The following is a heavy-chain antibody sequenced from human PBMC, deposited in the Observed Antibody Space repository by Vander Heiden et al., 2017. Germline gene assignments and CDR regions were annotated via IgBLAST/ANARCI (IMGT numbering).Heavy chain of an antibody. CDR3: AKGVFRGSYYFDY. CDR1: GFTISMYS. J-gene: IGHJ4*02. CDR2: VSHDGSNE. Sequence: HVPLVESGVGVVQSGRSLRLSCSCFGFTISMYSMHWVRQVLVKGVEWVAVVSHDGSNEYYADSVEGRLTISRDNSKKTLYLQMNSLIAEDTAVYYCAKGVFRGSYYFDYWGQGSLVTVSS. D-gene: IGHD3-16*01. V-gene: IGHV3-30*18.